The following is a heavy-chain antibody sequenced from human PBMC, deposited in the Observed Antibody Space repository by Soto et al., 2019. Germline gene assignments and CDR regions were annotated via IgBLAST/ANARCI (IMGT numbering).Heavy chain of an antibody. CDR3: ARDRAPLGPAAITKRGDAFDI. V-gene: IGHV3-21*01. J-gene: IGHJ3*02. CDR2: ISSSSSYI. D-gene: IGHD2-2*01. Sequence: GGSLRLSCAASGFTFSSYSMNWVRQAPGKGLEWVSSISSSSSYIYYADSVKGRFTISRDNAKNSLYLQMNSLRAEDTAVYYCARDRAPLGPAAITKRGDAFDIWGQGTMVTVSS. CDR1: GFTFSSYS.